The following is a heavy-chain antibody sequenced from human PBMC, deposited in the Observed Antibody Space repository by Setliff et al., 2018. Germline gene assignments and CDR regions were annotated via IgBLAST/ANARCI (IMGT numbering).Heavy chain of an antibody. D-gene: IGHD6-6*01. CDR3: ARLGGSSSGFYYYYYYMDV. J-gene: IGHJ6*03. Sequence: PSETLSLTCAVSGGSISSSSYYWGWIRQPPGKGLEWIGSIYYSGTTYYNPSLKSRVTISVDTSKNQFSLKLSSVTAADTAVYYCARLGGSSSGFYYYYYYMDVWGKGTTVTVSS. CDR1: GGSISSSSYY. CDR2: IYYSGTT. V-gene: IGHV4-39*01.